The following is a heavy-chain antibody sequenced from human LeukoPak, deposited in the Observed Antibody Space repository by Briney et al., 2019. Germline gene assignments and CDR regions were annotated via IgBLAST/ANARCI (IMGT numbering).Heavy chain of an antibody. CDR3: AKVRIRGSTSWAFDI. Sequence: GGSLRLSCAASGFTFSSYAMSWVRQAPRKGLEWVSAISGSGGSTYYADSVKGRFTISRDNSKNTLYLQMNSLRAEDTAVYYCAKVRIRGSTSWAFDIWGQGTMVTVSS. D-gene: IGHD3-10*01. V-gene: IGHV3-23*01. CDR2: ISGSGGST. CDR1: GFTFSSYA. J-gene: IGHJ3*02.